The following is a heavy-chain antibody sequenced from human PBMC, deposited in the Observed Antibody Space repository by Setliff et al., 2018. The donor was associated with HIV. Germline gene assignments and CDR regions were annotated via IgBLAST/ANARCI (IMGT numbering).Heavy chain of an antibody. Sequence: PSETLSLTCAVSGGSISSNTYYWGWIRKPPGKGLEWIGSIYYSGSTYYNPSLKSRVTISVDTSKTQFSLKLSSVTAADTAVYYCARQGAGIQVRYFDWPWDPWTLDFDIWGRGTLVTVSS. CDR3: ARQGAGIQVRYFDWPWDPWTLDFDI. J-gene: IGHJ2*01. CDR1: GGSISSNTYY. V-gene: IGHV4-39*01. D-gene: IGHD3-9*01. CDR2: IYYSGST.